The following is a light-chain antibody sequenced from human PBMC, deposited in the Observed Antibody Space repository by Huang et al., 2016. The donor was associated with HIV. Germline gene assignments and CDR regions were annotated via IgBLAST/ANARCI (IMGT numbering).Light chain of an antibody. Sequence: DIQMTQSPSSLSASVGERVTISCRSSQSFSSSLNWYQQRPGKAPKLLIYAASSLQSGVPSRCSGSGSGTDFSLTINSLQPEDFATYYCQQSDSTPYTFGQGTKLEIK. J-gene: IGKJ2*01. CDR2: AAS. V-gene: IGKV1-39*01. CDR3: QQSDSTPYT. CDR1: QSFSSS.